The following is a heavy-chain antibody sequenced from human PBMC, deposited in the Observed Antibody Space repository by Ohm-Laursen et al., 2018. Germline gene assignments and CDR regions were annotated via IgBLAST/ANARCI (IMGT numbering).Heavy chain of an antibody. J-gene: IGHJ4*02. CDR1: GFTFSSYA. Sequence: SLRLSCAASGFTFSSYAMTWVRQAPGKGLEWVSGISAGGRNTYYADSVKGRFTISRDNAKNSLYLQMNSLRAEDTAVYYCARDLYCSGRTCYFEPYYFDYWGQGTLVTVSS. CDR2: ISAGGRNT. CDR3: ARDLYCSGRTCYFEPYYFDY. D-gene: IGHD2-15*01. V-gene: IGHV3-23*01.